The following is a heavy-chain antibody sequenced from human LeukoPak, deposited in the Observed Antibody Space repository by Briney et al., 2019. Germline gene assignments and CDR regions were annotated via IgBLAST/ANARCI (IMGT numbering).Heavy chain of an antibody. Sequence: GASVKVSCKASGYIFTDYFIHWVRQAPGQRPEWMGRVNPKNGDTYYAQTFQGRVTVTGATSISTAYMDLTTLRSDDTAIYYCSRDLSSTAYWELDYWGQGTLSPSPQ. CDR3: SRDLSSTAYWELDY. D-gene: IGHD3-10*01. J-gene: IGHJ4*02. CDR2: VNPKNGDT. CDR1: GYIFTDYF. V-gene: IGHV1-2*06.